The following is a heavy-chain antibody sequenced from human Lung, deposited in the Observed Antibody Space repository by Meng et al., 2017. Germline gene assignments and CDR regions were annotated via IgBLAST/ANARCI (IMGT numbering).Heavy chain of an antibody. D-gene: IGHD6-13*01. Sequence: QVQLGHSGTEVKKPAASVKVSCKPPEYNFPDYWLHWGRRAPGQGLEWMGRIDPKSGDTHYAQRFQGRVTMTGDTSISTAYMELSGLRSDDTAMYYCARDEDISAAGKLFGDYWGQGTLVTVSS. CDR2: IDPKSGDT. CDR3: ARDEDISAAGKLFGDY. J-gene: IGHJ4*02. V-gene: IGHV1-2*06. CDR1: EYNFPDYW.